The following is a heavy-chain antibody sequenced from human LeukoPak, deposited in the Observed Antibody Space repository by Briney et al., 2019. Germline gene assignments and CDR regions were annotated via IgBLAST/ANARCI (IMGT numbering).Heavy chain of an antibody. Sequence: SVKVSCKASGGTFSSYAISWVRQAPGQGLEWMGGIIPIFGTANYAQKFQGRVTITTDESTSTAYMELSSLRSEDTAVYYRARTFAGKYCGGDCYITLDYWGQGTLVTVSS. CDR3: ARTFAGKYCGGDCYITLDY. D-gene: IGHD2-21*02. CDR2: IIPIFGTA. V-gene: IGHV1-69*05. J-gene: IGHJ4*02. CDR1: GGTFSSYA.